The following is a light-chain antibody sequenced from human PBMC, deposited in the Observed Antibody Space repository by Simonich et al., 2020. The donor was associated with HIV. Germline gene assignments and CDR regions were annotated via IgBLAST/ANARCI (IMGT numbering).Light chain of an antibody. Sequence: DIVMTQSPDPLAVSLGERATINCKSSQSVLYSSNNKNYLAWYQQKPGQPPKLLIYWASTRASGVPDRFSGSGSGTDFTLTISSLQAEDVAVYYCQQYYSTPRTFGQGTKLEIK. J-gene: IGKJ2*01. CDR2: WAS. V-gene: IGKV4-1*01. CDR3: QQYYSTPRT. CDR1: QSVLYSSNNKNY.